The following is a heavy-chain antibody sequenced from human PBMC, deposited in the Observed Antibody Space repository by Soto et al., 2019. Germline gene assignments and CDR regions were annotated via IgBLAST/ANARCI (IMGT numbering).Heavy chain of an antibody. Sequence: PGGSLRLSCAASGFTFSNAWMSWVRQAPGKGLEWVGRIKSKTDGGTTDYAAPVKGRFTISRDDSKNTLYLQMNSLKTEDTAVYYCTTDRVRGYCSSTSCYGGSYWGQGTLVTVSS. CDR1: GFTFSNAW. CDR2: IKSKTDGGTT. D-gene: IGHD2-2*01. V-gene: IGHV3-15*01. J-gene: IGHJ4*02. CDR3: TTDRVRGYCSSTSCYGGSY.